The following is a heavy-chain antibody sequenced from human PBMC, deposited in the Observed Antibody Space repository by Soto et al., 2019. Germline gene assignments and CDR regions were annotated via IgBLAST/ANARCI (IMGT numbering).Heavy chain of an antibody. CDR2: ISGSGGST. CDR3: ARDGLWFGEFTFYYYYYMAV. D-gene: IGHD3-10*01. CDR1: GFTFSSYA. Sequence: GGSLRLSCAASGFTFSSYAMSWVRQAPGKGLEWVSAISGSGGSTYYADSVKGRFTISRDNSKNTLYLQMNSLRAEDTAVYYCARDGLWFGEFTFYYYYYMAVWGKGTTVTVSS. V-gene: IGHV3-23*01. J-gene: IGHJ6*03.